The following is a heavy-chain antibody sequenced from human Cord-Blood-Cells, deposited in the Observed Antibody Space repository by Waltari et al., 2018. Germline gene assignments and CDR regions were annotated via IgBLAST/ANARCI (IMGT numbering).Heavy chain of an antibody. Sequence: QVQLVQSGAEVKKPGASVKVSCKAAGYTFTGYNLHWVRQAPGQGLEWMGWINPNRGGTNYAQKFQGWVTMTRDTSISTAYRELSRLRSDDTAVYYCAREYYGSGSYYNWGQGTLVTVSS. CDR2: INPNRGGT. J-gene: IGHJ4*02. CDR1: GYTFTGYN. D-gene: IGHD3-10*01. V-gene: IGHV1-2*04. CDR3: AREYYGSGSYYN.